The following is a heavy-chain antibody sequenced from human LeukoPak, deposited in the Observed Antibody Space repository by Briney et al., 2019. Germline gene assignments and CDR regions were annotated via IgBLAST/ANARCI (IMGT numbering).Heavy chain of an antibody. D-gene: IGHD4-17*01. Sequence: HPGGSLSLSCVASGFTSSSHWMTWVRQTPGKGLEWVAHIKQGGNTKHYVGSVKGRFTISRDDAKNTLYLQMNSLRAEDTAVYYCVRGPHYGDYVDYLDPWGQGTRVTVSS. J-gene: IGHJ5*02. V-gene: IGHV3-7*01. CDR2: IKQGGNTK. CDR1: GFTSSSHW. CDR3: VRGPHYGDYVDYLDP.